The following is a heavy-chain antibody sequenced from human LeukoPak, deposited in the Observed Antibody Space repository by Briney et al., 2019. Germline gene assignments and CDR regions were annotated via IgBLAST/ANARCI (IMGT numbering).Heavy chain of an antibody. CDR3: ARSITSSWYGDFQH. CDR1: GGSISGYF. Sequence: SETLSLTCTVSGGSISGYFWSWIRQPPGKGLEWIGYIYYSGSTNYNPSLKSRVTISVDTSKNQFSLKLSSVTAADTAVYYCARSITSSWYGDFQHWGQGTLVTVSS. D-gene: IGHD6-13*01. V-gene: IGHV4-59*01. CDR2: IYYSGST. J-gene: IGHJ1*01.